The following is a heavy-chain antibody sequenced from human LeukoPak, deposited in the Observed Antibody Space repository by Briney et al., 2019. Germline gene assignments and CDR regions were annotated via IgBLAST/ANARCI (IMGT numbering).Heavy chain of an antibody. J-gene: IGHJ4*02. CDR2: IIPIFGTA. CDR3: ARVVPAAMIFDY. Sequence: ASVKVSCKASGGTFSSYAISWVRQAPGQGLEWMGGIIPIFGTANYAQKFQGRVTITADESTSTAYMELSSLRSEDTAVYYCARVVPAAMIFDYWGQGTLVTVSS. V-gene: IGHV1-69*13. D-gene: IGHD2-2*01. CDR1: GGTFSSYA.